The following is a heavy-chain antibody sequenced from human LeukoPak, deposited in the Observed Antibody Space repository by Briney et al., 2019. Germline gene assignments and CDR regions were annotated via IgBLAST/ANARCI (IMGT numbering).Heavy chain of an antibody. CDR1: GGTFSSYA. CDR2: IIPIFGTA. V-gene: IGHV1-69*05. CDR3: AREGYCSSTSCYNNWFDP. D-gene: IGHD2-2*02. Sequence: SVKVSCKASGGTFSSYAISWVRQAPGQGLEWMGGIIPIFGTANYAQKFQGRVTITTDESTSTAYMELSSLRSEDTAVYYCAREGYCSSTSCYNNWFDPWGQGTLVTVSS. J-gene: IGHJ5*02.